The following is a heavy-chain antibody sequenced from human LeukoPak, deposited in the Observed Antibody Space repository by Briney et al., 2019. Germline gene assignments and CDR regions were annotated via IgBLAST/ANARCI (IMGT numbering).Heavy chain of an antibody. Sequence: GGSLRLSCAAYGFTFDDYAMPWVRQAPGKGLEWVSGISWNSGSIGYADSVKGRFTISRDNAKNSLYLQMNSLRAEDTALYYCAKGDTAMVTRSLHYWGQGTLVTVSS. D-gene: IGHD5-18*01. CDR1: GFTFDDYA. J-gene: IGHJ4*02. V-gene: IGHV3-9*01. CDR3: AKGDTAMVTRSLHY. CDR2: ISWNSGSI.